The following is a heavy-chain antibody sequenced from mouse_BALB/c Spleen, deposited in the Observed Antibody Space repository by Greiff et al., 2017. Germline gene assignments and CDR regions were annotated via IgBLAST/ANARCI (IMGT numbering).Heavy chain of an antibody. D-gene: IGHD1-1*01. CDR3: TRTHYYGSSYQTLFAY. V-gene: IGHV1-5*01. J-gene: IGHJ3*01. CDR1: GYTFTSYW. CDR2: IYPGNSDT. Sequence: EVKLQESGTVLARPGASVKMSCKASGYTFTSYWMHWVKQRPGQGLEWIGAIYPGNSDTSYNQKFKGKAKLTAVTSTSTAYMELSSLTNEDSAVYYCTRTHYYGSSYQTLFAYWGQGTLVTVSA.